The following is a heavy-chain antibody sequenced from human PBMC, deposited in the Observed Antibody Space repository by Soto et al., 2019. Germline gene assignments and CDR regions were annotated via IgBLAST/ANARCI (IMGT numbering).Heavy chain of an antibody. CDR3: ARRGYDILTGYYNYDY. CDR1: GDSITSNSYF. Sequence: SETLSLTCTVSGDSITSNSYFWAWIRQPPGKGLEWIGEINHSGSTNYNNPSLKSRVTISVDTSKNQFSLKLSSVTAADTAVYYCARRGYDILTGYYNYDYWGQGTLVTVSS. J-gene: IGHJ4*02. V-gene: IGHV4-39*07. CDR2: INHSGSTN. D-gene: IGHD3-9*01.